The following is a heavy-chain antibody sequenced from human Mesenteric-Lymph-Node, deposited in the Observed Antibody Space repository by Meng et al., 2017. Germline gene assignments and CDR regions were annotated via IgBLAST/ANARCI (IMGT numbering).Heavy chain of an antibody. J-gene: IGHJ4*02. D-gene: IGHD5-18*01. CDR3: ASGPWGYSYAYDY. V-gene: IGHV4-59*01. CDR2: IYYSGST. Sequence: SETLSLTCTVSGGSISSYYWSWIRQPPGKGLEWIGYIYYSGSTNYNPSLKSRVTISVDTSKNQFSLKLSSVTAADTAVYYCASGPWGYSYAYDYWGQGTLVTVS. CDR1: GGSISSYY.